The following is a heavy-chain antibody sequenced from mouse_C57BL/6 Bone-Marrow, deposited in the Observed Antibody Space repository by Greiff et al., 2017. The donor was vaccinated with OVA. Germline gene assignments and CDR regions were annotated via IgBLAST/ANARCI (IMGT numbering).Heavy chain of an antibody. V-gene: IGHV1-81*01. CDR3: AGWAYYSSYGGFAY. CDR1: GYTFTSYG. CDR2: IYPRSGNT. J-gene: IGHJ3*01. Sequence: VQLKESGAELARPGASVKLSCKASGYTFTSYGISWVKQRTGQGLEWIGEIYPRSGNTYYNDKFKGKATLTADKSSSTAYMELRRLTSEDSAVYFCAGWAYYSSYGGFAYWGQGTLVTVSA. D-gene: IGHD2-5*01.